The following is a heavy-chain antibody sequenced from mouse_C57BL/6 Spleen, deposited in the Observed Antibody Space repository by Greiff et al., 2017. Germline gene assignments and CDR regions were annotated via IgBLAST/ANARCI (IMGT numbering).Heavy chain of an antibody. Sequence: QVQLQQSGPELVKPGASVKISCKASGYAFSSSWMNWVKQRPGKGLEWNGRIYPGDGDTNYNGKFKGKATLTAYKSSRTAYRQLSSLTSEDSAVYFCASITTVVAYHWYFDVWGTGTTVTVSS. CDR1: GYAFSSSW. V-gene: IGHV1-82*01. D-gene: IGHD1-1*01. CDR2: IYPGDGDT. J-gene: IGHJ1*03. CDR3: ASITTVVAYHWYFDV.